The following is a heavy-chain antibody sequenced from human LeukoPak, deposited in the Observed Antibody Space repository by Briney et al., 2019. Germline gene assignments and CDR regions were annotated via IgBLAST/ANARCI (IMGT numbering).Heavy chain of an antibody. CDR2: MSYDGSKE. D-gene: IGHD3-22*01. J-gene: IGHJ4*02. Sequence: PGGSLRLSCAASGFTFSSYGMHWVRQAPGKGLEWVAVMSYDGSKEYYADSVKGRFTISRDNSKNTLYLQMNSLRVEDTAVYYCAILRLDYYDSSGSFDYWGQGTLVTVSS. CDR1: GFTFSSYG. V-gene: IGHV3-30*03. CDR3: AILRLDYYDSSGSFDY.